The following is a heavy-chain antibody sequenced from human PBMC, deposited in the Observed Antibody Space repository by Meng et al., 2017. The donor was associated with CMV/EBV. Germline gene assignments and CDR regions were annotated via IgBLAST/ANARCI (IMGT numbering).Heavy chain of an antibody. Sequence: QAQRQESGPGLVKPSQTLSHTCTFSGGSISTGSYYWSWIRQPAGKGLEWIGRIYTSGSTNYNPSLKSRVTISVDTSKNQFSLKLSSVTAADTAVYYCARVRGGRIDYWGQGTLVTVSS. CDR2: IYTSGST. CDR1: GGSISTGSYY. V-gene: IGHV4-61*02. CDR3: ARVRGGRIDY. J-gene: IGHJ4*02.